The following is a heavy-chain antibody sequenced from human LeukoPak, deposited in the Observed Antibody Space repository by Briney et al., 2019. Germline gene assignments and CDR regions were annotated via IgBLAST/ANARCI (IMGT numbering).Heavy chain of an antibody. CDR2: ISSSSSIM. Sequence: GGSLRLSCAASGFTFSSYTMNWVRKAPGKGLEWISYISSSSSIMYYADSVKGRFSISRDNAKNSLYLQMNSLRDEDAAVYYCAKGSSVGGPYYGLDVWGQGTTVIVSS. V-gene: IGHV3-48*02. J-gene: IGHJ6*02. CDR1: GFTFSSYT. CDR3: AKGSSVGGPYYGLDV. D-gene: IGHD1-26*01.